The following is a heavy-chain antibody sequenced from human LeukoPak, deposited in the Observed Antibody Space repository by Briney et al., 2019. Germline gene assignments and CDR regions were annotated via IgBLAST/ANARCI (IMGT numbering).Heavy chain of an antibody. CDR1: GFTFSSYA. CDR2: ISGSGGST. J-gene: IGHJ4*02. CDR3: AKDRGDGYSQFDY. D-gene: IGHD5-24*01. Sequence: GGSLRLSCAASGFTFSSYAMSWVRQAPGKGLEWVSAISGSGGSTYYADSVKGRFTISRDNSKNTLYLQMNSLRAEDTAVYYLAKDRGDGYSQFDYWGQGTLVTVSS. V-gene: IGHV3-23*01.